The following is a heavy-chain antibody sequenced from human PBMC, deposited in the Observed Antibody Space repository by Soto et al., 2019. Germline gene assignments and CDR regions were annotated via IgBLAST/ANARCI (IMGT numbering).Heavy chain of an antibody. V-gene: IGHV3-74*02. D-gene: IGHD3-10*01. CDR3: ERVRRGSSVNFDY. J-gene: IGHJ4*02. CDR1: GFTFSSYW. CDR2: INGNGSST. Sequence: EVQLVESGGGLVQPGGSLRPSCAASGFTFSSYWMHWVRQAPGKGLVWVSRINGNGSSTNYADSVKGRFTISRDNAKNTQYLQMNSLRAEDTAVYYCERVRRGSSVNFDYWGQGNLVTVSS.